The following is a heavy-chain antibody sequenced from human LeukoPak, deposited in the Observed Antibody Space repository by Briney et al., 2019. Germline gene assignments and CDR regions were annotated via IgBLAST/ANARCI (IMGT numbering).Heavy chain of an antibody. CDR3: ARPYDSNRDHSGYGY. CDR2: INQDGSEK. D-gene: IGHD5-12*01. CDR1: GFTFSNYW. J-gene: IGHJ4*02. V-gene: IGHV3-7*02. Sequence: GGSLRLSCATSGFTFSNYWMSWVRRAPGKGLEWVANINQDGSEKYYVDSVKGRFTISRDNAKNSLYLQMNSLRAEDTAVYYCARPYDSNRDHSGYGYWGRGTLVTVSS.